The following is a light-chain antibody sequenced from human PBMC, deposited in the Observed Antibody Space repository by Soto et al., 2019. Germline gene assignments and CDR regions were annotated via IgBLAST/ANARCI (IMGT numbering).Light chain of an antibody. Sequence: DIQMTQSPSTLSASVGDRVTITCRASQTINSWLAWYQQRPGKAPKLLIYRASSLQSGVPSRFSGSGSGTEFPLTISSLQPDEFATYYCQQYNNYWTFGQGTKVEIK. J-gene: IGKJ1*01. CDR2: RAS. CDR3: QQYNNYWT. CDR1: QTINSW. V-gene: IGKV1-5*03.